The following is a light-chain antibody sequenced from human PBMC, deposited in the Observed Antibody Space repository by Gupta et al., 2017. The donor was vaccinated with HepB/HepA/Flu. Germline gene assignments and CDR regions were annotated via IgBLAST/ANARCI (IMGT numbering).Light chain of an antibody. CDR3: QHEDSSSWP. CDR1: QRILKW. J-gene: IGKJ1*01. CDR2: DAS. Sequence: IQMNQSSSTLSTSLGDRVTLPCRASQRILKWLAWYQQKPGNAPKLLICDASKGGSGVPWRFSGSGCGTIFTLTISSLQSDDSADYSCQHEDSSSWPFGQGTQVEIK. V-gene: IGKV1-5*01.